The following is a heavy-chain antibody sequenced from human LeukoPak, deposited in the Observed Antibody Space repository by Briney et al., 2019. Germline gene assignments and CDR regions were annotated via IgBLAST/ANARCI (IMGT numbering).Heavy chain of an antibody. CDR2: IHYSGTT. D-gene: IGHD1-26*01. V-gene: IGHV4-59*08. CDR1: GGSISTYY. J-gene: IGHJ4*02. Sequence: SKTLSLTCTVSGGSISTYYWSWIRQPPGKGLERIGYIHYSGTTNYNPSLKNRVTISLDTSKNQFSLNLSSVTAADTAVYFCARLGSYHDFWGQGALVTVSS. CDR3: ARLGSYHDF.